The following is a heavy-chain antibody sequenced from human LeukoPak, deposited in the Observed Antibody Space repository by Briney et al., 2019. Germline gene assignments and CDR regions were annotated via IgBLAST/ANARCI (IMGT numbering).Heavy chain of an antibody. CDR1: GFTFSSYW. V-gene: IGHV3-74*01. D-gene: IGHD1-26*01. CDR2: INSDGSST. CDR3: ARDFLSGSCDY. J-gene: IGHJ4*02. Sequence: GGSLRLSCAASGFTFSSYWMHRVRQAPGKGLVWVSRINSDGSSTSYADSVKGRFTISRDNAKNTLYLQMNSLRAEDTAVYYCARDFLSGSCDYWGQGTLVTVSS.